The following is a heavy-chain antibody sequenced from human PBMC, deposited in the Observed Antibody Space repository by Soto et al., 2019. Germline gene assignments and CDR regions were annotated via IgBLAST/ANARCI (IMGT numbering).Heavy chain of an antibody. D-gene: IGHD2-15*01. CDR2: IYHSGST. Sequence: SETLLLTCAVSGCSITNGYYWGWIRQPPGQGLEWIGTIYHSGSTYYNPSLKTRVTISVDTSKNQFSLKLSSVTAADTAVYYCARAVYCSGGSCQPFRGMEVWGKATTVT. J-gene: IGHJ6*04. V-gene: IGHV4-38-2*01. CDR1: GCSITNGYY. CDR3: ARAVYCSGGSCQPFRGMEV.